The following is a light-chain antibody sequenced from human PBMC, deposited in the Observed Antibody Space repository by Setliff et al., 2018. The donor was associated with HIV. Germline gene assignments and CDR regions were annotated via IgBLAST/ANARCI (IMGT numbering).Light chain of an antibody. J-gene: IGLJ1*01. CDR2: DDN. CDR1: NIGSKS. V-gene: IGLV3-21*03. Sequence: SYELTQPPSVSVAPGKTARITCGGNNIGSKSVHWYQQKPGRAPVLVVYDDNDRPSGIPERFSGSNSGNTATLTISRVEAGDEADYYCQVWDSSSDHHVFGTGTKVTV. CDR3: QVWDSSSDHHV.